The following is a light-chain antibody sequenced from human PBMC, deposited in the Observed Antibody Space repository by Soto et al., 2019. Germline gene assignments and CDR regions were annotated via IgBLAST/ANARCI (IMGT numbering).Light chain of an antibody. CDR3: QEYDNWPPEGT. V-gene: IGKV3-15*01. CDR1: QSVSIN. Sequence: TVLTQSPATLSVSPGERASLSCRASQSVSINLAWYQQKPGQAPRLLIYGASTRATGIPARFSGSGSGTEFTLTINSLQSEDFAVYYGQEYDNWPPEGTFGQGTKV. J-gene: IGKJ1*01. CDR2: GAS.